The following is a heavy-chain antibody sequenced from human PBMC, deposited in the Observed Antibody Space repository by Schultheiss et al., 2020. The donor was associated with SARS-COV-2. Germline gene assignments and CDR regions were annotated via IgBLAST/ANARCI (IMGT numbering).Heavy chain of an antibody. Sequence: GGSLRLSCAASGFTFSSYAMHWVRQAPGKGLEWVSAISGSGGSTYYADSVKGRFTISRDNSKNTLYLQMNSLRAEDTAVYYCASLYSSSWYSGYYYYYGMDVWGQGTTVTVSS. V-gene: IGHV3-23*01. CDR1: GFTFSSYA. D-gene: IGHD6-13*01. CDR2: ISGSGGST. CDR3: ASLYSSSWYSGYYYYYGMDV. J-gene: IGHJ6*02.